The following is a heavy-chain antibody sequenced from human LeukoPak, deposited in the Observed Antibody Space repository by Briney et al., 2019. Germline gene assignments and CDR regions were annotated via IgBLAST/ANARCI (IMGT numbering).Heavy chain of an antibody. J-gene: IGHJ5*02. V-gene: IGHV3-21*04. CDR1: GFTFSSYS. CDR3: AKDLVFEVSDP. D-gene: IGHD3-3*01. Sequence: AGGSLRLSCAASGFTFSSYSMNWVRQAPGKGLEWVSSISSSSSYIYYADSVKGRFTISRDNSKNTLYLQMNSLRAEDTAVYYCAKDLVFEVSDPWGQGTLVTVSS. CDR2: ISSSSSYI.